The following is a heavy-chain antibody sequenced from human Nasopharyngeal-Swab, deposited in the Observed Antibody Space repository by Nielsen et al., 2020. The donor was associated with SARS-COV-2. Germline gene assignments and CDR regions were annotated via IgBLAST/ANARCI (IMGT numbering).Heavy chain of an antibody. V-gene: IGHV3-53*01. J-gene: IGHJ6*02. Sequence: GGSLRLSCAASGFTVSSNYMSWVRQAPGKGLEWVSVIYSGGSTYYADSVKGRFTISRDNSKNTLYLQMNSLRAEDTAVYYCAGEILDYYDSSGYYSPPIFYGMDVWGQGTTVTVSS. CDR3: AGEILDYYDSSGYYSPPIFYGMDV. CDR1: GFTVSSNY. CDR2: IYSGGST. D-gene: IGHD3-22*01.